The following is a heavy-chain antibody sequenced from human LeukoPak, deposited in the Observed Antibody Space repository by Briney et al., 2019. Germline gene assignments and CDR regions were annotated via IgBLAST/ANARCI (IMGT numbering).Heavy chain of an antibody. CDR1: GYTFTDYY. J-gene: IGHJ4*02. CDR3: ARERLIWSGYSTFDY. V-gene: IGHV1-2*06. CDR2: INPNSGGT. D-gene: IGHD3-3*01. Sequence: GASVKVSCKASGYTFTDYYMHWVRQAPGQGLEWMARINPNSGGTNYAQKFQGRVTMTRDTSISTAYMELSRLRSDDTAVYYCARERLIWSGYSTFDYWGQGTLVTVSS.